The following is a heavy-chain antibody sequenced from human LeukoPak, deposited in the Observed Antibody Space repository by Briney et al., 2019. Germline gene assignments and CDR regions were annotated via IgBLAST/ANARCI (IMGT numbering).Heavy chain of an antibody. CDR2: MNPNSGNT. CDR1: GYTFTSYD. CDR3: ARPYDFWSGSSDDAFDI. Sequence: ASVKVSCKASGYTFTSYDINWVRQATGQGLEWMGWMNPNSGNTGYAQKFQGRVTMTRNTSISTAYMELSSLRSEDTAVYYCARPYDFWSGSSDDAFDIWGQGTMVTVSS. D-gene: IGHD3-3*01. J-gene: IGHJ3*02. V-gene: IGHV1-8*01.